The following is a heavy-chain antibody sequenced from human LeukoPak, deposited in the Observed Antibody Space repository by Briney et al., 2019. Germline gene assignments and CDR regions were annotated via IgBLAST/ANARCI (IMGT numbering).Heavy chain of an antibody. D-gene: IGHD3-10*01. V-gene: IGHV4-30-4*08. Sequence: SETLSLTCTVSGGSISSGDYYWSWIRQPPGKGLEWIGYIYYSGSTYYNPSLKSRVTISVDTSKNQFSLKLSSVTAADTAVYYCAKDLNYYASGNVFDYWGQGTLVTVSS. CDR3: AKDLNYYASGNVFDY. J-gene: IGHJ4*02. CDR2: IYYSGST. CDR1: GGSISSGDYY.